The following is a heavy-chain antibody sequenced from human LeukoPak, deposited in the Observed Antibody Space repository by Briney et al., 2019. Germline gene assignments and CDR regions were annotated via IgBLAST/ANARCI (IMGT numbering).Heavy chain of an antibody. CDR2: IKEDGTET. J-gene: IGHJ4*02. D-gene: IGHD5-24*01. V-gene: IGHV3-7*03. CDR3: AKEGRSLQTY. Sequence: GGSLRLSCAASGFMFSSNWMGWVRLAPGKGLEWVANIKEDGTETYYVDSVKGRFTISRDNAKNSLYLQMNSLRVEDTAVYYCAKEGRSLQTYWGQGTLVTVSS. CDR1: GFMFSSNW.